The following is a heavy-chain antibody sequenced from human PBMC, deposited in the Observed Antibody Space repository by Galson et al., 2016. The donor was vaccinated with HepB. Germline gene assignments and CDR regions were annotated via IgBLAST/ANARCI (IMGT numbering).Heavy chain of an antibody. CDR2: IYSSGTS. CDR1: EGSMSDYF. J-gene: IGHJ4*02. D-gene: IGHD6-13*01. CDR3: AREDRSLWYPLFDL. V-gene: IGHV4-4*07. Sequence: CTVSEGSMSDYFWSWIRQPAGKGLEWIGRIYSSGTSNYNPSLKSRVTMSLDTSKNHISLRLTSVTAADTAIYYCAREDRSLWYPLFDLWGRGTLITVSP.